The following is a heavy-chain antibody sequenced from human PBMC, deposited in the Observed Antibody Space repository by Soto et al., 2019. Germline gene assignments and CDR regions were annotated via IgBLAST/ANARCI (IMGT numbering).Heavy chain of an antibody. J-gene: IGHJ6*02. D-gene: IGHD2-2*01. Sequence: EVQLVESGGGLVKPGGSLRLSCAASGFTFSSYSMNWVRQAPGKGLEWVSSISSSSSYIYYADSVKGRFTISRDNAKNSLYLQMNSLRAEDTAVYYCASNVVPAARLYYYYYGMDVWGQGTTVTVSS. CDR3: ASNVVPAARLYYYYYGMDV. CDR2: ISSSSSYI. V-gene: IGHV3-21*01. CDR1: GFTFSSYS.